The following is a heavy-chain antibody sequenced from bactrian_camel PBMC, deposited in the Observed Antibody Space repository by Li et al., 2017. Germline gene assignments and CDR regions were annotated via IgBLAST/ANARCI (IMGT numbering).Heavy chain of an antibody. Sequence: VESGGDSVQAGGTLRLSCVASGHTDSIDSLITMGWLRQAPGKERGGVAVIDRDGTTAYADSVKGRFTISKDKDHVKNTLFLEMTNLKADDTAMYYCTADTVKASLATIAQFAAYEGHGTQVTVSSGDSSQASPSQASPYWGQGTQVTVS. CDR3: TADTVKASLATIAQFAAYEGHGTQVTVSSGDSSQASPSQASPY. CDR2: IDRDGTT. D-gene: IGHD4*01. V-gene: IGHV3S53*01. J-gene: IGHJ4*01. CDR1: GHTDSIDSLIT.